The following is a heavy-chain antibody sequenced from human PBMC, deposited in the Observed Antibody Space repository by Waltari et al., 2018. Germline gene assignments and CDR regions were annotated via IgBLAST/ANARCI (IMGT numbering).Heavy chain of an antibody. D-gene: IGHD3-3*01. CDR2: INSDGSST. Sequence: EVQLVESGGGLVQPGGSLRLSCAASGFTFSSSWMHWSRQAPGKGLVWVSRINSDGSSTSYADSVKGRFTISRDNAKNTLYLQMNSLRAEDTAVYYCAREGYDFWSGYDAFDIWGQGTMVTVSS. J-gene: IGHJ3*02. CDR1: GFTFSSSW. V-gene: IGHV3-74*01. CDR3: AREGYDFWSGYDAFDI.